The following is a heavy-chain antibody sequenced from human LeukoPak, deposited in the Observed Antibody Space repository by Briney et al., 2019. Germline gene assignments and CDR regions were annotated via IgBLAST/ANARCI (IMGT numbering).Heavy chain of an antibody. CDR2: IDPADSYI. D-gene: IGHD6-19*01. V-gene: IGHV5-10-1*04. J-gene: IGHJ4*02. Sequence: GESLRISCKGSGYRFTSYWISWVRQMPGKGLEWMGRIDPADSYINYSPSFQGQVTFSAEKSISTAYLEWSSLKASDTAMYYCARHVDGTGLDYWGQGTLVTVPS. CDR3: ARHVDGTGLDY. CDR1: GYRFTSYW.